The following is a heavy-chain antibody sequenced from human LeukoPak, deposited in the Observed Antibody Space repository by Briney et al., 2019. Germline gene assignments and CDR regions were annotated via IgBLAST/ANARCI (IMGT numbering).Heavy chain of an antibody. D-gene: IGHD2-2*03. CDR1: GYTFTDYY. CDR2: INPNSGGT. V-gene: IGHV1-2*02. CDR3: ASLYGYCSTTSCPGGNWFDP. Sequence: ASMKVSCKTSGYTFTDYYMHWVRQAPGQGLEWMGWINPNSGGTNYAQKFQSRVTMTRDTSISTAYMELSGLRSDDTAVYYCASLYGYCSTTSCPGGNWFDPWGQGTLVTVSS. J-gene: IGHJ5*02.